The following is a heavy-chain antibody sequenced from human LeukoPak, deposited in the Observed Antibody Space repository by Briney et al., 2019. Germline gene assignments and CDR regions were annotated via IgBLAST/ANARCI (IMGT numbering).Heavy chain of an antibody. D-gene: IGHD4-17*01. Sequence: GGSLRLSCAASGFTFTNYWMHWVRQAPGMGLVWVSRLPPDELDIIYADSVRGRFTVSRDNAKNTVYLQMNNLRAEDTAVYYCAYAGVTTLDYWGQETLVTVSS. J-gene: IGHJ4*02. CDR3: AYAGVTTLDY. V-gene: IGHV3-74*01. CDR1: GFTFTNYW. CDR2: LPPDELDI.